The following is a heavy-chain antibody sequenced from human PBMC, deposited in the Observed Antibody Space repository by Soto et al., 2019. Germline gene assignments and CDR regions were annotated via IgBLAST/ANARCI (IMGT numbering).Heavy chain of an antibody. J-gene: IGHJ4*02. CDR1: GGSFSIYY. D-gene: IGHD1-1*01. CDR3: ARGSATGYGFDY. CDR2: IHHSGST. V-gene: IGHV4-34*01. Sequence: PSETLSLTCAVYGGSFSIYYWNLIRQSPGKGLEWIGEIHHSGSTKYNPSLKSRVTISVDTSKNQFSLNLSSVTAADTSVYYCARGSATGYGFDYWGQGSLFTVSS.